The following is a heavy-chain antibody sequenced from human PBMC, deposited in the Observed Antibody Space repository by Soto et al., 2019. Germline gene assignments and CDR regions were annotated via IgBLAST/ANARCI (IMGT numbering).Heavy chain of an antibody. V-gene: IGHV4-39*07. Sequence: SETLSLTCTVSDDSITSCAYYWGLIRQPPGKGLEWIGTIQYRGSTYYNPSLKSRVTMSVDTSKNQFSLKLSSVTAADTAVYYCARVRYDTAMLWEHYYYGMDVWGQGTTVTVSS. CDR1: DDSITSCAYY. D-gene: IGHD5-18*01. J-gene: IGHJ6*02. CDR2: IQYRGST. CDR3: ARVRYDTAMLWEHYYYGMDV.